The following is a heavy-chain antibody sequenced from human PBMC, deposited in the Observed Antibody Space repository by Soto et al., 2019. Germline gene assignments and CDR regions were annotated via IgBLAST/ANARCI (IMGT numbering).Heavy chain of an antibody. CDR1: GFSLSTSGVG. Sequence: QITLKESGPTLVKPTQTLTLTCTFSGFSLSTSGVGVDWIRQPPGKALEWLALIYWDDDKRYSPSLKSRLTITKDTSKNQVVLTMTNMDHMDTATYYCARSYGSGSLSPFDYWGQGTLVTVSS. V-gene: IGHV2-5*02. J-gene: IGHJ4*02. D-gene: IGHD3-10*01. CDR3: ARSYGSGSLSPFDY. CDR2: IYWDDDK.